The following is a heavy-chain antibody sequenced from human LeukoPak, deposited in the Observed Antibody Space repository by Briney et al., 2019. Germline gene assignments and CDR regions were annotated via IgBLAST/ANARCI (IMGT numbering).Heavy chain of an antibody. J-gene: IGHJ5*02. CDR2: ISGSGGST. V-gene: IGHV3-23*01. Sequence: PGGSLRLSYAASGFTFSSYAMSWVRQAPGKGPEWVSAISGSGGSTYYADSVKGRFTISRDNSKNTLYLQMNNLRAEDTAVYYCAKDPVPVVITYNWFDPWGQGTLVTVSS. CDR1: GFTFSSYA. D-gene: IGHD3-22*01. CDR3: AKDPVPVVITYNWFDP.